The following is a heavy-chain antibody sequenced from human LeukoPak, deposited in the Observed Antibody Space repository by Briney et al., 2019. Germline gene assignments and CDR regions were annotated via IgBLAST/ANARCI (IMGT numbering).Heavy chain of an antibody. Sequence: PSETLSLTCAVYGESFSGYYWSWIRQPPGKGLEWIGEINHSGSTNYNPSLKSRVTISVDTSKNQFSLKLSSVTAADTAVYYCAREGPRTGYSSGWLRYWGQGTLVTVSS. J-gene: IGHJ4*02. V-gene: IGHV4-34*01. CDR1: GESFSGYY. CDR2: INHSGST. CDR3: AREGPRTGYSSGWLRY. D-gene: IGHD6-19*01.